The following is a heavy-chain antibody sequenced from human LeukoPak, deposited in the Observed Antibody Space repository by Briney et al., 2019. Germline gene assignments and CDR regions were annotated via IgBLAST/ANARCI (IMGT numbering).Heavy chain of an antibody. CDR2: IKTDGSEK. J-gene: IGHJ1*01. CDR3: ATYSSLNRREFQY. Sequence: GGSLRLSCKVSGFTFSNYWMGWVRQAPGKGLQWVANIKTDGSEKYYVDSVKGRFTISRDNAKNSLYLQMNSLRAEDTAVYYCATYSSLNRREFQYWGQGTLLTVSS. D-gene: IGHD3-22*01. CDR1: GFTFSNYW. V-gene: IGHV3-7*01.